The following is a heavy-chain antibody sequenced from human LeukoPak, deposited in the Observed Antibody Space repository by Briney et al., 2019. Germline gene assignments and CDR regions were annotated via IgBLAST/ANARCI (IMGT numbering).Heavy chain of an antibody. Sequence: ASVKVSCKASGYTFTSYYLHWVRQAPGQGLEWMGIINPSGGSTSYAQKFQGRVTITADESTSTAYMELSSLRSEDTAVYYCARDWRGYDYWGQGTLVTVSS. CDR3: ARDWRGYDY. CDR2: INPSGGST. CDR1: GYTFTSYY. J-gene: IGHJ4*02. D-gene: IGHD3-3*01. V-gene: IGHV1-46*01.